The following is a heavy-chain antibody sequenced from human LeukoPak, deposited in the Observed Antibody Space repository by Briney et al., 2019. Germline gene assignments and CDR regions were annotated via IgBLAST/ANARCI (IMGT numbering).Heavy chain of an antibody. CDR3: ARDLSLTTTVDGN. J-gene: IGHJ4*02. CDR1: GLTFSTYW. V-gene: IGHV3-74*01. D-gene: IGHD4-17*01. CDR2: INSDGSST. Sequence: GGSLRLSCAASGLTFSTYWMHWVRQAPGKGLVWVSRINSDGSSTNYADPVKGRFTISRDNAKNTLYLQMNSLRAEDTAVYYCARDLSLTTTVDGNWGQGTLVTVSS.